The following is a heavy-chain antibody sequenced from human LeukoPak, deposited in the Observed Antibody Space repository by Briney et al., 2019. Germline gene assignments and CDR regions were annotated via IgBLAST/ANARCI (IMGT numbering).Heavy chain of an antibody. Sequence: GGSLRLSCAASGFTFSRYWMHWVRQAPGKGLVWVSHISADGSTTNYADSVKGRFTISRDNAKNPLDLQMNSLRAEDTAVYFCARSSSDFWGQGTLVTVSS. J-gene: IGHJ4*02. CDR2: ISADGSTT. CDR3: ARSSSDF. V-gene: IGHV3-74*01. CDR1: GFTFSRYW.